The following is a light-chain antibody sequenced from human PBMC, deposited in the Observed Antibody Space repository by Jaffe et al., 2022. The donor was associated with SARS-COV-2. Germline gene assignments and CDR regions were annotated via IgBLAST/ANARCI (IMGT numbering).Light chain of an antibody. CDR2: DAS. Sequence: DIQMTQSPSSLSAGIGDRVSFTCQASQDAVIHVNWYQHKPGKAPKLMIYDASNLEEGVPPRFSGSGSGTHFTFTISGLQPEDLATYYCQQYSRLPLSFGGGTKVEMK. J-gene: IGKJ4*01. CDR3: QQYSRLPLS. CDR1: QDAVIH. V-gene: IGKV1-33*01.